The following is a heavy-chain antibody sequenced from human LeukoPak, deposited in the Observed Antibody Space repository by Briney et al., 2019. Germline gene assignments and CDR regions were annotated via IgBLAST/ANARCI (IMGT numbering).Heavy chain of an antibody. Sequence: ASVKVSCKASGYTFSNYAMNWVRQAPGQGLEFMGWINTYNGNPTYAQAFTGRFVFSVDTSVSTAYLQISSLKTEDTAVYYCESMGSDGFDIWGQGTMIIVSS. D-gene: IGHD3-16*01. CDR3: ESMGSDGFDI. CDR1: GYTFSNYA. J-gene: IGHJ3*02. V-gene: IGHV7-4-1*02. CDR2: INTYNGNP.